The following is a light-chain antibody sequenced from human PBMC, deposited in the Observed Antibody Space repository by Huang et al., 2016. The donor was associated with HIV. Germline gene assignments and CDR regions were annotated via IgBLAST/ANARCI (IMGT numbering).Light chain of an antibody. CDR3: QQRSSSLT. CDR2: NAT. V-gene: IGKV3-11*01. Sequence: IVLTQSPATLSLSPGERVTLSCRASQSLNKFLAWYQQKPGQAPRLLSYNATDRATGVPARFSGGGSGTDFTLTITDLKAEDFAIYYCQQRSSSLTFGGGTKVEIK. J-gene: IGKJ4*01. CDR1: QSLNKF.